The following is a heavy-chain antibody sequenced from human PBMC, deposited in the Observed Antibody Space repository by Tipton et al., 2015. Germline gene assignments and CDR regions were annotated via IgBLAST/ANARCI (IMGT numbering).Heavy chain of an antibody. CDR3: ARDQSGSYPFDAFDI. D-gene: IGHD1-26*01. Sequence: SLRLSCVASGFNFSTYGMIWVRQSPGKGPEWVSSIDSTSRYIYYADSLKGRFSISRDNAKNSLYLQMNSLSAEDTAVYYCARDQSGSYPFDAFDIWGQGTLVTVSS. CDR1: GFNFSTYG. J-gene: IGHJ3*02. CDR2: IDSTSRYI. V-gene: IGHV3-21*01.